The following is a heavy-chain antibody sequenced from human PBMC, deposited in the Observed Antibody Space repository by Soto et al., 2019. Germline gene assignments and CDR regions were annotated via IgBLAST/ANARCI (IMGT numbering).Heavy chain of an antibody. D-gene: IGHD3-3*01. V-gene: IGHV4-34*01. Sequence: SETRSLTCSLYGGSFDVYYWSWIRQSPGKGLEWIGEIHHSGRTKYNPSLKSRVSLSVDTSTKQFSLKLTSVTAADRGVYYCARGVDSWSGYLFWGQGTPVTVSS. J-gene: IGHJ4*02. CDR2: IHHSGRT. CDR3: ARGVDSWSGYLF. CDR1: GGSFDVYY.